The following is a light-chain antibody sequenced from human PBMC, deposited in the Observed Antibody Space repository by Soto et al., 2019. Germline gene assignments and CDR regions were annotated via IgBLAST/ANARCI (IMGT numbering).Light chain of an antibody. Sequence: AILLTQSQSSLSASVGDRVTSSCRASQGISSAVAWHQHKPGKPPKSLIFGASSLESGVPSRFSGSGSGTDFTLTISSLQPEDFATYYCQQFHNYPYTFGQGTKLDIK. CDR1: QGISSA. V-gene: IGKV1D-13*01. CDR3: QQFHNYPYT. J-gene: IGKJ2*01. CDR2: GAS.